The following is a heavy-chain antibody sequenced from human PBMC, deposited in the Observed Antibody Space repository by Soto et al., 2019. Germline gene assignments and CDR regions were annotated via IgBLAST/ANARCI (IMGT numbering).Heavy chain of an antibody. CDR2: ISGNSGSS. CDR1: GFTFEDYS. J-gene: IGHJ3*01. CDR3: TKRRSARPGFDAFDL. D-gene: IGHD3-10*01. Sequence: SLRLSCVASGFTFEDYSLHWVRQVPGKGLEWVAGISGNSGSSGYADSVRGRFTVSRGNAKNSLFLQMSSLSPEDTALYYCTKRRSARPGFDAFDLWGPGTMVTVS. V-gene: IGHV3-9*01.